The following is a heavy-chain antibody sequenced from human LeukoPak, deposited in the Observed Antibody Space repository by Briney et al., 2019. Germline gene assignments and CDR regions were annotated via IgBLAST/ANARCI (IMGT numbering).Heavy chain of an antibody. V-gene: IGHV1-46*03. CDR1: GYTFTSYY. D-gene: IGHD3-16*01. CDR2: INPSGGST. CDR3: ARDLIMITFGGGLDY. J-gene: IGHJ4*02. Sequence: ASVKVSCKASGYTFTSYYMHWVRQAPGQWPEWMGIINPSGGSTSYAQKFQGRVTMTRDTSTSTVYMELSSLRSEDTAVYYCARDLIMITFGGGLDYWGQGTLVTVSS.